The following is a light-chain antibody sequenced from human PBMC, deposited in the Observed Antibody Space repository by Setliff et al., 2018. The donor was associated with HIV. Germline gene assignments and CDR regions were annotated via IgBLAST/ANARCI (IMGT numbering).Light chain of an antibody. CDR2: DDN. J-gene: IGLJ1*01. CDR1: NIGSKS. CDR3: QVWDTSNDHHV. Sequence: SYELTQPPSVSVAPGKTARITCGGNNIGSKSVHWYQQKPGQAPVLVVYDDNDRPSGIPERFSGSNSGNTATLTISRVEAGDEADYYCQVWDTSNDHHVFGTGTKVT. V-gene: IGLV3-21*03.